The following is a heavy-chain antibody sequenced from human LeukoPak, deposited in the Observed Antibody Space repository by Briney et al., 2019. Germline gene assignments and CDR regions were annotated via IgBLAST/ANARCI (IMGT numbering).Heavy chain of an antibody. V-gene: IGHV4-61*01. CDR2: IYYSGST. CDR1: GGSVSSRSYY. Sequence: SETLSLTCTVSGGSVSSRSYYWSWIRQPPGKGLEWIGYIYYSGSTSYNPSLKSRVSISVDTSKNQFSLRLSSVTAADTAVYYCARMLVRGLEADYWGQGTLVTVSP. CDR3: ARMLVRGLEADY. D-gene: IGHD3-10*01. J-gene: IGHJ4*02.